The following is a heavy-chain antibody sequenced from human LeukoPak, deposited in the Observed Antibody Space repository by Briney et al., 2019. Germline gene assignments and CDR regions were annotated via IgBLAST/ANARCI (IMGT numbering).Heavy chain of an antibody. CDR3: TSQDGDAYNSRWYYFDY. Sequence: GGSLRLSCAASGFTFSSCGFNWVRQAPGKGLEWVSSIGPTGTDRYYADSVRGRFTISRDNAKNSMYLQMDSLRDEDTAVYYCTSQDGDAYNSRWYYFDYWGQGTLVTVSS. CDR1: GFTFSSCG. V-gene: IGHV3-21*04. J-gene: IGHJ4*02. D-gene: IGHD5-24*01. CDR2: IGPTGTDR.